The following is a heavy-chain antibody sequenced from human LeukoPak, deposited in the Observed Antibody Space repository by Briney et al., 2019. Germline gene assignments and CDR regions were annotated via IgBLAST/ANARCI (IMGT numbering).Heavy chain of an antibody. V-gene: IGHV1-69*13. Sequence: ASVKVSCKASGYTFTSYGISWVRQAPGQGLEWMGGIIPIFGTANYAQKFQGRVTITADESTSTAYMELSSLRSEDTAVHYCASHPITMVRGDIWSQGTMVTVSS. D-gene: IGHD3-10*01. CDR2: IIPIFGTA. CDR3: ASHPITMVRGDI. CDR1: GYTFTSYG. J-gene: IGHJ3*02.